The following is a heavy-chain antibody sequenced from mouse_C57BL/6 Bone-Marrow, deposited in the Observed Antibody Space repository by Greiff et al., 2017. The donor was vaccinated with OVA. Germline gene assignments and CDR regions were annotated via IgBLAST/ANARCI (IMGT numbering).Heavy chain of an antibody. CDR3: ARQGGSSYDYYAMDY. D-gene: IGHD1-1*01. V-gene: IGHV5-12*01. CDR2: ISNGGGST. J-gene: IGHJ4*01. CDR1: GFTFSDYY. Sequence: DVQLQESGGGLVQPGGSLKLSCAASGFTFSDYYMYWVRQTPEKRLEWVAYISNGGGSTYYPDTVTGRFTISRDNAKNTLYLQMSRLKSEDTAMYYCARQGGSSYDYYAMDYWGQGTSVTVSS.